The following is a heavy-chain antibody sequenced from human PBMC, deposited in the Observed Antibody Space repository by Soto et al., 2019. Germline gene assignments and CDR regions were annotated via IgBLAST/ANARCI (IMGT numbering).Heavy chain of an antibody. CDR1: GFTFSSYG. CDR3: AKDREAMVRGYSYYGMDV. CDR2: ISYDGSNK. D-gene: IGHD5-18*01. J-gene: IGHJ6*02. V-gene: IGHV3-30*18. Sequence: GGSLRLSCAASGFTFSSYGMHWVRQAPGKGLEWVAVISYDGSNKYYADSVKGRFTISRDNSKNTLYLQMNSLRAEDTAVYYCAKDREAMVRGYSYYGMDVWGQGTTVTVSS.